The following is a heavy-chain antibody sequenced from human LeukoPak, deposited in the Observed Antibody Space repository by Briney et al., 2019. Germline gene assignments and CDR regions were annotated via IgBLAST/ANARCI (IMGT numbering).Heavy chain of an antibody. CDR3: ATACQYYDILTGYHSPSLFDY. CDR1: GFTFSIYW. CDR2: INSDGSST. J-gene: IGHJ4*02. V-gene: IGHV3-74*01. Sequence: HSGGSLRLSCAASGFTFSIYWMHWVRHAPGKGLVWVSRINSDGSSTSYADSVKGRLTSSRDNAKNTPYLQMNSRRGQGSAVYCCATACQYYDILTGYHSPSLFDYWGQGTLVTVSS. D-gene: IGHD3-9*01.